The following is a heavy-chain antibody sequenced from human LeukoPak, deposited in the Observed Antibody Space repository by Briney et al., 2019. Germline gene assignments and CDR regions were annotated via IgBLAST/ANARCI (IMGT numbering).Heavy chain of an antibody. CDR2: IVVGSGNT. CDR1: GYTFTGYY. D-gene: IGHD6-13*01. Sequence: GASVKVSCKASGYTFTGYYMHWVRQAPGQGLEWIGWIVVGSGNTNYAQKFQERVTITRDMSTSTAYMELSSLRSEDTAVYYCAALLESGYHSSSPYYFDYWGQGTLVTVSS. CDR3: AALLESGYHSSSPYYFDY. J-gene: IGHJ4*02. V-gene: IGHV1-58*02.